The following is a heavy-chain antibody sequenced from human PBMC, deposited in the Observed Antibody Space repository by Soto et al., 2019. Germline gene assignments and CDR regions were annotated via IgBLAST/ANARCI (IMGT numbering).Heavy chain of an antibody. J-gene: IGHJ4*02. CDR1: GFTFSSYA. CDR3: ARERPGD. V-gene: IGHV3-30-3*01. D-gene: IGHD3-10*01. Sequence: QVQLVESGGGVVQPGRSLRLSCAASGFTFSSYAMHWVRQAPGKGLEWVAVISYDGSNKYCADSVKGRFTISRDNSKNTLYLQMNSLRAEDTAVYYCARERPGDWGQGTLVTVSS. CDR2: ISYDGSNK.